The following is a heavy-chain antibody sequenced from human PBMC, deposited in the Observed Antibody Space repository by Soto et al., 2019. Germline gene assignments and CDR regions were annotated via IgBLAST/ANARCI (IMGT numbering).Heavy chain of an antibody. Sequence: GGSLRLSCAASGFIFGGYGMSWVRQAPGKGLEWVAAINGDGGSTYYADSVKGRFTISRDNSKNTLDLQMNSLRDEDTAVYYCAKVIQMATVRGYFDYWGHGTLVTVSS. CDR1: GFIFGGYG. D-gene: IGHD4-4*01. J-gene: IGHJ4*01. CDR2: INGDGGST. CDR3: AKVIQMATVRGYFDY. V-gene: IGHV3-23*01.